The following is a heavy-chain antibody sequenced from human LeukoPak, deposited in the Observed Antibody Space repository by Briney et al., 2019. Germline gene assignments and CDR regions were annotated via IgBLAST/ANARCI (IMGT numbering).Heavy chain of an antibody. CDR1: GGSISSGGYY. V-gene: IGHV4-30-4*01. Sequence: PSETLSLTCTVSGGSISSGGYYWSWIRQPPGKGLEWIRYIYYSGSTYYNPSLKSRVTISVDTSKNQFSLKLSSVTAADTAVYYCARGVGGGYYYYYGMDVWGQGTTVTVSS. J-gene: IGHJ6*02. CDR2: IYYSGST. CDR3: ARGVGGGYYYYYGMDV. D-gene: IGHD1-26*01.